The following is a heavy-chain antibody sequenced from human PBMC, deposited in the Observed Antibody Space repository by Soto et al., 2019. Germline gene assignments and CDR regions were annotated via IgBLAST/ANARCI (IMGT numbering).Heavy chain of an antibody. CDR2: INHSGST. V-gene: IGHV4-34*01. J-gene: IGHJ5*02. Sequence: PSETLSLTCAFYSVSFSCYYWILIRQPPGKGLEWIGEINHSGSTNYNPSLKSRVTISVDTSKDQFSLKLSSVTAADTAVYYCARGRIAAAGKGWFDPWGQGTLVTV. CDR1: SVSFSCYY. CDR3: ARGRIAAAGKGWFDP. D-gene: IGHD6-13*01.